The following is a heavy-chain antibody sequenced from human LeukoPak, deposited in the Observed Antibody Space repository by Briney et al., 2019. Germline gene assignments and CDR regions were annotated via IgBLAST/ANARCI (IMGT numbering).Heavy chain of an antibody. D-gene: IGHD3-22*01. J-gene: IGHJ4*02. CDR2: ISGSGGST. CDR1: GFTFSSYT. CDR3: AKDGAPSSGYYPLDY. Sequence: GGSLRLSCAASGFTFSSYTMNWVRQAPGKGLEWVSAISGSGGSTYYADSVKGRFTISRDNSKNTLYLQMNSLRAEDTAVYYCAKDGAPSSGYYPLDYWGQGTLVTVSS. V-gene: IGHV3-23*01.